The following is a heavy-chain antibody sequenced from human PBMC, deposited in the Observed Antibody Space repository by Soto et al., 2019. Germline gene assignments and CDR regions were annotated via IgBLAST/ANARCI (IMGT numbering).Heavy chain of an antibody. CDR3: ARSVEGHFDY. Sequence: EVPLVESGGDLVQRGGSLRLSCVASGFNFKIYSMNWVRQAPGKGLEWFAYITSDTKTIKYVDSVKGRFTISRDNDRNLVYLHMNSLRDEDTAVYYCARSVEGHFDYWGQGTVVTVSS. CDR2: ITSDTKTI. CDR1: GFNFKIYS. J-gene: IGHJ4*02. D-gene: IGHD6-19*01. V-gene: IGHV3-48*02.